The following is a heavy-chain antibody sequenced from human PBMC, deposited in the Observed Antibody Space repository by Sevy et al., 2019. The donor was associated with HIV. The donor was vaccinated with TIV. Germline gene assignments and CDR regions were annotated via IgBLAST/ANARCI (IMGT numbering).Heavy chain of an antibody. CDR2: IKQDGSEK. J-gene: IGHJ6*02. CDR1: GFTFNSYW. V-gene: IGHV3-7*01. CDR3: ASEGSPDDTCYYYYGMDV. Sequence: GGSLRLSCAASGFTFNSYWMSWVRQAPGKGLEWVANIKQDGSEKYYVDSVKGRFTISRDNSQNTLFVQMNTLRAEDTAVYYGASEGSPDDTCYYYYGMDVWGQGTTVTVSS. D-gene: IGHD1-1*01.